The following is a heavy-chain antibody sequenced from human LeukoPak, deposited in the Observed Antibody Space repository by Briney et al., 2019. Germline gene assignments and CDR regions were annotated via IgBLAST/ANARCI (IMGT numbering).Heavy chain of an antibody. CDR3: AKEMFWNASGAFDV. CDR1: GFTFSSYG. D-gene: IGHD3-3*01. J-gene: IGHJ3*01. V-gene: IGHV3-30*02. CDR2: IRYDGSNK. Sequence: GGSLRLSCAASGFTFSSYGMHWVRQAPGKGLEWVAFIRYDGSNKYYADSVKGRFTISRDNSKNTLYLQMNSLRAEDTAVYYSAKEMFWNASGAFDVWGQGTMVTVSS.